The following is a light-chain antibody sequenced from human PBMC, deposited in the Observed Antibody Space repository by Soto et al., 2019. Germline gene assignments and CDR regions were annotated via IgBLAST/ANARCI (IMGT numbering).Light chain of an antibody. V-gene: IGKV3-15*01. J-gene: IGKJ5*01. CDR2: GAS. CDR3: QQYDNWPPVIT. Sequence: EIVMTQSPATLSVSPGERATLSCRASQSVSSNLAWYQQKPGQAPRLLIYGASTRATGIPARFSGSGSGTEFTLTISSLQSEDFAVDYCQQYDNWPPVITFGQGTRLEIK. CDR1: QSVSSN.